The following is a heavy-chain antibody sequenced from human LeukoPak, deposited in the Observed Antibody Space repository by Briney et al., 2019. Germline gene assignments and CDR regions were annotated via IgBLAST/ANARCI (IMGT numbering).Heavy chain of an antibody. Sequence: PGGSLRLSCAASGFTFDDYGMSWVRQAPGKGLEWVSGINWNGGSTGYADSVKGRFTISRDNAKNSLFLQMNSLRAEDTALYYCAKDIGPYDSSGYYHFDYWGQGTLVTVSS. V-gene: IGHV3-20*04. D-gene: IGHD3-22*01. CDR1: GFTFDDYG. CDR3: AKDIGPYDSSGYYHFDY. J-gene: IGHJ4*02. CDR2: INWNGGST.